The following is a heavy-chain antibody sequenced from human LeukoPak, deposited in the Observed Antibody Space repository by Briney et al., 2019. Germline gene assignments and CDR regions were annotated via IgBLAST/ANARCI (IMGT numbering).Heavy chain of an antibody. CDR2: VYTNDGST. CDR1: GSSMSPYF. J-gene: IGHJ4*02. V-gene: IGHV4-4*09. Sequence: SETLSLTCTVSGSSMSPYFWSWVRQPPGKGLEWIGYVYTNDGSTKYNPSLKSRVTMSVDTSKNQISLKLSSVTAADTAIYYCARRQTYFDYWGQGTLVTVSS. CDR3: ARRQTYFDY.